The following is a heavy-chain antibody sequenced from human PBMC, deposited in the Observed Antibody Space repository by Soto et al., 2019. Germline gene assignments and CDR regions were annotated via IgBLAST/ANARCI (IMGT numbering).Heavy chain of an antibody. CDR1: GVTFSSYA. CDR2: IIPIFGTA. Sequence: QVQLVQSGAEVKKPGSSVKVSCKASGVTFSSYAISWVRQAPGQGLEWMGGIIPIFGTANYAQKFQGRVTITADESTSTAYMELNSLRSEYTAVYYCAIDHLVGVVGATNYFDYWGQGTLVTVSS. CDR3: AIDHLVGVVGATNYFDY. V-gene: IGHV1-69*01. D-gene: IGHD1-26*01. J-gene: IGHJ4*02.